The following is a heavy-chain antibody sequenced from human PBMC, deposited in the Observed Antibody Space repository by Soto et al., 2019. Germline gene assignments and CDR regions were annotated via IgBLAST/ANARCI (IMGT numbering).Heavy chain of an antibody. CDR1: GFTFSSYG. CDR3: AKDQGGYYDSSGYSYGMDV. CDR2: ISYDGSNK. Sequence: QVQLVESGGGVVQPGRSLRLSCAASGFTFSSYGMHWVRQAPGKGLEWVAVISYDGSNKYYADSVKGRFTISRDNSKNTRYLQMNSLRAEDTAVYYCAKDQGGYYDSSGYSYGMDVWGQGTTVTVSS. V-gene: IGHV3-30*18. J-gene: IGHJ6*02. D-gene: IGHD3-22*01.